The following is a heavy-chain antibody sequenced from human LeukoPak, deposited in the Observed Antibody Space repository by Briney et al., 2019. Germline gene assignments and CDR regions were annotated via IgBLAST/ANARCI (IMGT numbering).Heavy chain of an antibody. Sequence: PGGSLRLSCAASGFTFNTNAMSWVRQAPGKGLEWVSASSGRTGGTYYADSVKGRFTISRDNSKSTLYLQMDSLRAEDTAVYYCAKCGNSGCHLFDYWGQGTLVTVSS. CDR3: AKCGNSGCHLFDY. CDR1: GFTFNTNA. CDR2: SSGRTGGT. J-gene: IGHJ4*02. D-gene: IGHD5-12*01. V-gene: IGHV3-23*01.